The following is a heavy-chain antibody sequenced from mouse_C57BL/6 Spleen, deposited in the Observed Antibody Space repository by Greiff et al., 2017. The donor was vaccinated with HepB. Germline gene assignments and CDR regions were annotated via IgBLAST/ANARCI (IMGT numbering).Heavy chain of an antibody. CDR1: GYTFTSYT. D-gene: IGHD1-1*01. J-gene: IGHJ2*01. Sequence: VQLQQSGAELARPGASVKMSCKASGYTFTSYTMHWVKQRPGQGLEWIGYINPSSGYTKYNQKSKDKATLTADKSSSTAYMQLSSLTSEDSAVYYCLITTVVDYFDYWGQGTTLTVSS. CDR2: INPSSGYT. CDR3: LITTVVDYFDY. V-gene: IGHV1-4*01.